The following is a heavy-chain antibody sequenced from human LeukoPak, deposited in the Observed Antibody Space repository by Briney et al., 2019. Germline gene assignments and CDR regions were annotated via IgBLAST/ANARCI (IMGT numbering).Heavy chain of an antibody. CDR1: GYTFTSYG. Sequence: ASVTVSYKASGYTFTSYGISWVRQAPGQRLEWLGWTSAYNGNTNYAQKPHARVTITTDTSTSTAYMELRSLRSDDTAVYYCARLVDGSGRDYGMDGWGQGSTVTVPS. CDR3: ARLVDGSGRDYGMDG. D-gene: IGHD3-10*01. V-gene: IGHV1-18*01. J-gene: IGHJ6*02. CDR2: TSAYNGNT.